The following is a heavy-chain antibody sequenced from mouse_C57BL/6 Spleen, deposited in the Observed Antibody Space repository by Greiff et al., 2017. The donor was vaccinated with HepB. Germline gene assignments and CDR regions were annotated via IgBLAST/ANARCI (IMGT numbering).Heavy chain of an antibody. CDR1: GYAFTNYL. CDR2: FIPGIGGT. Sequence: QVQLQQSGAELVRPGPSVKVSCKASGYAFTNYLLEWVKQRPGQGLELIGVFIPGIGGTNYHEKFKGKATLTADKSSSTAYMQLSSLPSEDSAVYFCAREGAYYSNPFAYWGQGTLVTVSA. D-gene: IGHD2-5*01. CDR3: AREGAYYSNPFAY. V-gene: IGHV1-54*01. J-gene: IGHJ3*01.